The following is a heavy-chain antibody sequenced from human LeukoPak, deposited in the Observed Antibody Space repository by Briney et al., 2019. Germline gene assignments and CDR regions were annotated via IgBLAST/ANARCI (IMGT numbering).Heavy chain of an antibody. Sequence: ASVKVSCKVSGYTFTDYYMHWVRQAPGQGLEWMGWIFPSSGATNYAPKFQGRVTMARDTSITTAYMEMSGLRSDDTAIYYCARFYYDTSGPREGFDFWGQGTLVTVSS. V-gene: IGHV1-2*02. CDR2: IFPSSGAT. CDR1: GYTFTDYY. D-gene: IGHD3-22*01. J-gene: IGHJ4*02. CDR3: ARFYYDTSGPREGFDF.